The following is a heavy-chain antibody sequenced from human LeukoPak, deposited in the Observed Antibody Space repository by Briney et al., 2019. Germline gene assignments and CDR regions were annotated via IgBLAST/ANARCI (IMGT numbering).Heavy chain of an antibody. CDR3: ARGLGGSGWEYFPH. Sequence: SETLTLTCTASGGSMSSYYWSWIRQPAGKGLEWIGRIYTSGITNYNPSLKIRVTMSVDRSKKQCSLKLSSVTAADTAVYYCARGLGGSGWEYFPHWGQGTLVTVSS. V-gene: IGHV4-4*07. CDR1: GGSMSSYY. J-gene: IGHJ1*01. D-gene: IGHD6-25*01. CDR2: IYTSGIT.